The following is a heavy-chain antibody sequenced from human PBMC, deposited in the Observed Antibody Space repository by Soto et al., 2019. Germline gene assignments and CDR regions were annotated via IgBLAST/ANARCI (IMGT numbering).Heavy chain of an antibody. CDR3: ARDPDDIVAVVAATAFYYYGMDV. V-gene: IGHV3-48*02. D-gene: IGHD2-15*01. CDR1: GFAFSDYS. J-gene: IGHJ6*02. Sequence: QPVQSLRLAWAASGFAFSDYSMNWVRQAPGEGLEWVSSISSSSSTIYYADSVKGRFTISRDNAKNSVYLQMNSLRDEDTAVYYCARDPDDIVAVVAATAFYYYGMDVWGHGTPVTVSS. CDR2: ISSSSSTI.